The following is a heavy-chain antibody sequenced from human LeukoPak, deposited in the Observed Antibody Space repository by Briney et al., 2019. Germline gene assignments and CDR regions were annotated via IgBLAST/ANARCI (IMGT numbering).Heavy chain of an antibody. CDR1: GYTFTGYY. CDR3: ARDLGTSNWFDP. CDR2: INPNSGGT. J-gene: IGHJ5*02. Sequence: GASVKVSCKASGYTFTGYYMHWVRQAPGQGLEWMGWINPNSGGTNYEQKFQGRVTMTRDTSISTAYMELNRLRSDDTAVYYCARDLGTSNWFDPWGQGTLVTDSS. V-gene: IGHV1-2*02. D-gene: IGHD1-1*01.